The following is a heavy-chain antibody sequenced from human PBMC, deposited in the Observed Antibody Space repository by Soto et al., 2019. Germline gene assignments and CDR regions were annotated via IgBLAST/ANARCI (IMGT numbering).Heavy chain of an antibody. CDR3: ARATNASKWDY. V-gene: IGHV1-18*01. D-gene: IGHD2-8*01. CDR2: ISAYNGGT. J-gene: IGHJ4*02. CDR1: GYTFTTYG. Sequence: WASVKVSCKASGYTFTTYGIRWVRQAPGQGLEWMGWISAYNGGTNYAQRFQDRLTMTTDTSTSTAYMELRSLRSDDTAVYFCARATNASKWDYWGQGTLVTVSS.